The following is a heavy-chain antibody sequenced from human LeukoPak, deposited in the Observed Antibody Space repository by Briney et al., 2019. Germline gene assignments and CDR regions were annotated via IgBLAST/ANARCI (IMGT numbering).Heavy chain of an antibody. CDR1: GYTFTSYD. V-gene: IGHV1-8*01. J-gene: IGHJ4*02. CDR3: ARDVPTYYDFWSGYDYYFDY. D-gene: IGHD3-3*01. Sequence: GASVKVSCKASGYTFTSYDINWVRQATGQGLEWMGWMNPNSGNTGYAQKFQGRVTMTRNTSISTAYMELSSLRSEDTAVYYCARDVPTYYDFWSGYDYYFDYWGQGTLVTVSS. CDR2: MNPNSGNT.